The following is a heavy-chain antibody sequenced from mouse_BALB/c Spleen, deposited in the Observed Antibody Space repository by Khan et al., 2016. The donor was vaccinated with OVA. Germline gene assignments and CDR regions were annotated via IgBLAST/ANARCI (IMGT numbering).Heavy chain of an antibody. Sequence: VQLKQSGPGLVKPSQSLSLTCTVTGYSITSGYGWNWIRQFPGNKLEWMGYISYSGSTNYTPSLKSRISITRDTSKNQFFLQLNSVTTEDTATXYCARTARIKYWGQGTTLTVSS. J-gene: IGHJ2*01. V-gene: IGHV3-2*02. D-gene: IGHD1-2*01. CDR1: GYSITSGYG. CDR2: ISYSGST. CDR3: ARTARIKY.